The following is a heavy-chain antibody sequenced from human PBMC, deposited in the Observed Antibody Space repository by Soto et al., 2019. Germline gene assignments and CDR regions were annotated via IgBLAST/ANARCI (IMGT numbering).Heavy chain of an antibody. D-gene: IGHD2-2*01. V-gene: IGHV1-2*04. CDR2: INPNSGGT. J-gene: IGHJ4*02. CDR3: ARSGYCSSTSCYYFDY. Sequence: GASVKVSSRASGYTFTGYYMHWLRQAPGQGLEWMGWINPNSGGTNYAQKFQGWVTMTRDTSISTAYVELSRLRSDDTAVYYCARSGYCSSTSCYYFDYWGQGTLVTVS. CDR1: GYTFTGYY.